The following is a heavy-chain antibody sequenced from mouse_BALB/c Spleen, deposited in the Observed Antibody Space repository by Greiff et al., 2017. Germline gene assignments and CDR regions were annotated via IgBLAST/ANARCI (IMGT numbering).Heavy chain of an antibody. V-gene: IGHV10-1*02. CDR2: IRSKSNNYAT. CDR1: GFTFNTYA. D-gene: IGHD2-3*01. Sequence: DVKLVESGGGLVQPKGSLKLSCAASGFTFNTYAMNWVRQAPGKGLEWVARIRSKSNNYATYYADSVKDRFTISRDDSQSMLYLQMNNLKTEDTAMYYCVRQGGYYVENYFDYWGQGTTLTVSS. J-gene: IGHJ2*01. CDR3: VRQGGYYVENYFDY.